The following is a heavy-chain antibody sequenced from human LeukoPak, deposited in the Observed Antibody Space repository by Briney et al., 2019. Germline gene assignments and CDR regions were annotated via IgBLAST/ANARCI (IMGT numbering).Heavy chain of an antibody. D-gene: IGHD3-10*01. CDR3: ARERSMVRGVSWFDP. CDR2: IYDSGSI. J-gene: IGHJ5*02. CDR1: GGSISGFY. Sequence: SETLSLTCTVSGGSISGFYWSWIRQPPGKGLEWIGYIYDSGSITYNPSLKSRVTISVDTSKNQFSLKLSSVTAADTAVYYCARERSMVRGVSWFDPWGQGTLVTVSS. V-gene: IGHV4-59*01.